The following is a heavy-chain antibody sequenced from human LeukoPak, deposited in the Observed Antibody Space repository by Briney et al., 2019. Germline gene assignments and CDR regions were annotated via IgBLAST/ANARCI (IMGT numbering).Heavy chain of an antibody. CDR2: IIPIFGAA. CDR1: GGTFSSYA. D-gene: IGHD3-22*01. CDR3: ARDRPYYYDSSGYWAYDAFDI. V-gene: IGHV1-69*05. J-gene: IGHJ3*02. Sequence: ASVKVSCKASGGTFSSYAISWVRQAPGQGLEWMGRIIPIFGAANYAQKFQGRVTITTDESTSTAYMELSSLRSEDTAVYYCARDRPYYYDSSGYWAYDAFDIWGQGTMVTVSS.